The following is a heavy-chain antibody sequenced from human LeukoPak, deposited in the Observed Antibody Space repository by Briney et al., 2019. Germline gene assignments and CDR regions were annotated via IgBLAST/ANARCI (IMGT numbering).Heavy chain of an antibody. D-gene: IGHD3-22*01. CDR3: AADLDYYESSGYYVPDALDI. V-gene: IGHV1-58*02. Sequence: ASVKVSCKASGFTFTRSAMQWVGQARGQRREGIGWIVVGSGNTNYAQKFQERVTITRDKDTSTVYMEGRSLRCEDTAVYYCAADLDYYESSGYYVPDALDIWGQGTMVTVSS. J-gene: IGHJ3*02. CDR2: IVVGSGNT. CDR1: GFTFTRSA.